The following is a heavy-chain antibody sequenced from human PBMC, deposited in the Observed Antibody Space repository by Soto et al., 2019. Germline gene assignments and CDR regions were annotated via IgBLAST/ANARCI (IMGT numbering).Heavy chain of an antibody. Sequence: ASLKVSCKASGYTFSGYYIHWLRHAPGQGLEWMGWIHPNGRGTNYAQKFQGRVTVTRDTPTSTAYMELSRLTSDDTAVYYCARSLTEGYCTITGCYTSPLYGMDVWGQGTTVTVSS. CDR3: ARSLTEGYCTITGCYTSPLYGMDV. D-gene: IGHD2-2*02. J-gene: IGHJ6*02. V-gene: IGHV1-2*02. CDR2: IHPNGRGT. CDR1: GYTFSGYY.